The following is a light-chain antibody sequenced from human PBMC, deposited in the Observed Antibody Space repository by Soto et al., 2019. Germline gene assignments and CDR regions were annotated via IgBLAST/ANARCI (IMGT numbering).Light chain of an antibody. CDR1: QSVSGN. J-gene: IGKJ1*01. V-gene: IGKV3D-15*01. Sequence: EIVMTQSPATLSVSPGERATLSCRASQSVSGNLAWYQQKPGQAPRLLIYGASTRATGIPARFSGSGSGTGLPLPISGLQSEDLAFYAGQQYNNWPPTFGQGTKVEIK. CDR2: GAS. CDR3: QQYNNWPPT.